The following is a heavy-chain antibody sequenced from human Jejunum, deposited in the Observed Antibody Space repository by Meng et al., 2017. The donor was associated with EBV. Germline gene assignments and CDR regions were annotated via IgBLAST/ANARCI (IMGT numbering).Heavy chain of an antibody. CDR1: GYTFIDYH. CDR2: LNPNNGAT. V-gene: IGHV1-46*01. D-gene: IGHD5-12*01. J-gene: IGHJ4*02. CDR3: VGEIVAPYSFDQ. Sequence: QGQLVQSGAEVKKPGASVKLSCKTSGYTFIDYHVHWVRQAPGQGLEWMGILNPNNGATSYAQRIRGRVTMTRDTSTSTVYMELSSLRSEDTALYYCVGEIVAPYSFDQWGQGTLVTVPS.